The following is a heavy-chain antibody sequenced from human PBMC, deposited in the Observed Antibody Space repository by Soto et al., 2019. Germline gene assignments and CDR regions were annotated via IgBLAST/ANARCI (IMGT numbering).Heavy chain of an antibody. CDR1: GFRFSDYY. D-gene: IGHD1-26*01. CDR3: ARDLRRNSGSYFDY. CDR2: IDSSGGYT. J-gene: IGHJ4*02. Sequence: GGSLRLSCAASGFRFSDYYMSWVRQAPGKGLEWISYIDSSGGYTNYADSVKGRFTISRDNAKNSLYLQVSSLRAEDTAIYYCARDLRRNSGSYFDYWGQGTPVTVSS. V-gene: IGHV3-11*05.